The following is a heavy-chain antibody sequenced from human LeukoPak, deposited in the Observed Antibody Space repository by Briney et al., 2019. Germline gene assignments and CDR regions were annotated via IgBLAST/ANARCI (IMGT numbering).Heavy chain of an antibody. Sequence: SGTLTLTCAVYGGSFSGYYWSWIRQPPGKGLEWIGEINHSGSTNYNPSLKSRVTISVDTSKNQFSLKLTSVTAADTAVYYCASAAYCRGGSCQYYMDVWGKGTTVTVSS. CDR1: GGSFSGYY. V-gene: IGHV4-34*01. CDR2: INHSGST. CDR3: ASAAYCRGGSCQYYMDV. D-gene: IGHD2-15*01. J-gene: IGHJ6*03.